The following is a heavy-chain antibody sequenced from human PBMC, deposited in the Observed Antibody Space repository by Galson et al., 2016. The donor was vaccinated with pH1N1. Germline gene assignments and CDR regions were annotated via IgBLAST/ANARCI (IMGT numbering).Heavy chain of an antibody. CDR2: IYWNDDK. D-gene: IGHD4-17*01. J-gene: IGHJ5*02. CDR3: AHSLYGDYVGWFDP. CDR1: GFSLRTSGVG. V-gene: IGHV2-5*01. Sequence: PALVKPTQTLTLTCTFSGFSLRTSGVGVGWIRQPPGKALEWLALIYWNDDKRYSPSLKSRLTITMDTSKNQVVLTMTNMDPVDTATYYCAHSLYGDYVGWFDPWGQGTLVTVSS.